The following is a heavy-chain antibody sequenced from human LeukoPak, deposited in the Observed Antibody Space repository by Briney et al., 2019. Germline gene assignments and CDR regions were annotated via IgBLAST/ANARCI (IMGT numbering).Heavy chain of an antibody. J-gene: IGHJ4*02. V-gene: IGHV4-30-4*01. CDR1: GGSISSGDYY. CDR3: ARGLAAAGDY. Sequence: SETLSLTCTVSGGSISSGDYYWSWIRQPPGKGLEWIWYIYYSGSTYYNPSLKSRVTISVDTSKNQFSLKLSSVTAADTAVYYCARGLAAAGDYWGQGTLVTVSS. CDR2: IYYSGST. D-gene: IGHD6-13*01.